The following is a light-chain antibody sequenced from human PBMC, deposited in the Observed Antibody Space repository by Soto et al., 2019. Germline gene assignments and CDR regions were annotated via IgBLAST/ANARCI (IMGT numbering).Light chain of an antibody. V-gene: IGKV3-20*01. CDR2: GAS. CDR1: QSVSSR. J-gene: IGKJ5*01. CDR3: QQYVTSAIT. Sequence: EIVLTQSPGTLPLSPGERATLSCRASQSVSSRLAWYQQKPGQSPRLLISGASSRATGIPDRFSGSGSGTDFTLTISRLEPEDFALYYCQQYVTSAITFGQGTRLEIK.